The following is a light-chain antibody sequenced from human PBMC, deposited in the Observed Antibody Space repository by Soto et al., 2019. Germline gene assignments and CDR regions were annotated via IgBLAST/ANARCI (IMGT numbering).Light chain of an antibody. CDR2: GVY. CDR3: QQYNNWPPWT. J-gene: IGKJ1*01. Sequence: VMTQAPTILSVSPGARATLSCRASQSVSSNLAWYQQKPGQPPRLLMYGVYTRAPGTPARFSGSGSGTEFTLTISSLQSEDFAVYYCQQYNNWPPWTFGQGTRWIS. V-gene: IGKV3D-15*01. CDR1: QSVSSN.